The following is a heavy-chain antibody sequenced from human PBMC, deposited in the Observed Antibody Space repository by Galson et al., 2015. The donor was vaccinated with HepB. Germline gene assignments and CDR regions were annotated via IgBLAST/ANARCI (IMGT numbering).Heavy chain of an antibody. V-gene: IGHV3-23*01. CDR1: GFTFSRYA. CDR3: AKDGIMVANNPYQLHF. J-gene: IGHJ4*02. Sequence: SLRLSCAASGFTFSRYAMTWVRQAPGKGLEWVSSITSSGGKTYYTDSVKGRLTISRDNSRNTVLLQLNSLRAEDTAVYYCAKDGIMVANNPYQLHFWGQGTLVSVSS. D-gene: IGHD2-15*01. CDR2: ITSSGGKT.